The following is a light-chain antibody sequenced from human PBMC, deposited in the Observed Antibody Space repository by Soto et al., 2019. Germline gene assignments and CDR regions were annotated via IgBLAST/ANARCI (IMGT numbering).Light chain of an antibody. J-gene: IGKJ1*01. CDR2: FGS. CDR1: QSLLQSNGYNY. CDR3: MQSQQSPPT. Sequence: DIVMTQSPLSLPVTPGEPASISCSSSQSLLQSNGYNYLDWYLQKPGQSTQILIYFGSYRASGVTDRFSGSGSGTDFTLKIRRVEAEDVGVYYCMQSQQSPPTFGQGTKVEI. V-gene: IGKV2-28*01.